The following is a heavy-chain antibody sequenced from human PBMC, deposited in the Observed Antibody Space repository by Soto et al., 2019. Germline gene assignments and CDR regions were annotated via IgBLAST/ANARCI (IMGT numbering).Heavy chain of an antibody. J-gene: IGHJ5*02. V-gene: IGHV3-74*01. CDR3: ARGPLRFLEWLQTENWFDP. CDR1: GFTFSSYW. CDR2: INSDGSST. D-gene: IGHD3-3*01. Sequence: PGGSLRLSCAASGFTFSSYWMHWVRQAPGKGLVWVSRINSDGSSTSYADSVKGRFTTSRDNAKNTLYLQMNSLRAEDTAVYYCARGPLRFLEWLQTENWFDPWGQGTLVTVSS.